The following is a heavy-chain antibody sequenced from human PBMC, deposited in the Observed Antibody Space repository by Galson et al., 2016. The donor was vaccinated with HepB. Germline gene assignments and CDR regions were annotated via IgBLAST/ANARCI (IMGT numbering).Heavy chain of an antibody. CDR3: SREMTGSYFD. CDR2: IRGDGIVS. CDR1: GFTFNAHW. V-gene: IGHV3-7*01. Sequence: SLRLSCAASGFTFNAHWMNWVRQAPGKGLEWVANIRGDGIVSYYAGSVRGRFTISRDNAKNSLYRQMNGLRVDEPAVYYCSREMTGSYFDWGQGTLVTVSP. J-gene: IGHJ4*02. D-gene: IGHD3-10*01.